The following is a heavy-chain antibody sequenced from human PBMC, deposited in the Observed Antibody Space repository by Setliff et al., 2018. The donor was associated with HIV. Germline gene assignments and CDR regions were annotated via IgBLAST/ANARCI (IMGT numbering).Heavy chain of an antibody. J-gene: IGHJ4*02. D-gene: IGHD1-1*01. CDR2: IYISGST. CDR3: ARKDWTVAALEY. V-gene: IGHV4-4*09. Sequence: SETLSLTCTVSGGSITRYYWSWIRQSPGKGLEWIGYIYISGSTDYSPSLKSRVTISADTSKNQVSLKLTSVTAADSAVYYCARKDWTVAALEYWGQGTLVTVS. CDR1: GGSITRYY.